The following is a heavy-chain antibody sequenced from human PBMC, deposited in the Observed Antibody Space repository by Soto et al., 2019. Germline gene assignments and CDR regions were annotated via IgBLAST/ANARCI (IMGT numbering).Heavy chain of an antibody. D-gene: IGHD2-2*01. Sequence: QVQLQESGPGLVKPSGTLSLTCAVSGDSISSTNWLNWVRQPPGKGLEWIGEIYHSGGTNYNPSLESRLTISVDKSKNQFSLKLTSLTAADTAVYYCARLSSTRYNFYGMDVWGHGTTVIVSS. CDR2: IYHSGGT. CDR3: ARLSSTRYNFYGMDV. J-gene: IGHJ6*02. V-gene: IGHV4-4*02. CDR1: GDSISSTNW.